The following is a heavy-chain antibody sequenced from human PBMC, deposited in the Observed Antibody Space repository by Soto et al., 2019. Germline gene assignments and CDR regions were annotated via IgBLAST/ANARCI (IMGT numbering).Heavy chain of an antibody. V-gene: IGHV1-69*13. CDR2: IIPIFGTA. CDR1: GGTFSSYA. CDR3: ASRAEYYYDSSGYRNGAFDI. Sequence: GASVKVSCKASGGTFSSYAISWVRQAPGQGLEWMGGIIPIFGTANYAQKFQGRVTITADESTSTAYMELGSLRSEDTAVYYCASRAEYYYDSSGYRNGAFDIWGQGTMVTVSS. J-gene: IGHJ3*02. D-gene: IGHD3-22*01.